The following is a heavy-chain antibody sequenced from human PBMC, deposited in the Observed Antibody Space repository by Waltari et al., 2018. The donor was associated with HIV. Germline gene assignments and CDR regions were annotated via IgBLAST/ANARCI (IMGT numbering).Heavy chain of an antibody. CDR3: AKGRLTTTSFDY. CDR1: GFTFTTYA. CDR2: IDGSGGRA. V-gene: IGHV3-23*01. D-gene: IGHD4-17*01. Sequence: EVQLLESVGDLVQPGGSLRLSCAGSGFTFTTYAMAWVRQAPGKVPEWVSGIDGSGGRAYYSDSVRGRFTISRDDSKNTLYLQMNSLRTEDAAVYYCAKGRLTTTSFDYWGQGTLVTVSS. J-gene: IGHJ4*02.